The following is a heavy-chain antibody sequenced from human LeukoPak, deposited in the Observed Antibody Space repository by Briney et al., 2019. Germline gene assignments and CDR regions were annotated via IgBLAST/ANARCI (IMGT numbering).Heavy chain of an antibody. V-gene: IGHV3-30-3*02. CDR1: GFTFSSYA. J-gene: IGHJ4*02. CDR2: ISYDGSKK. D-gene: IGHD3-3*01. CDR3: AKDLNYDFWSGLGD. Sequence: PGRSLRLSCACSGFTFSSYAMHWVRQAPGKGLEWVAVISYDGSKKYYADSVKGRFTISRDNSKNTLYLQMNSLRAEDTAVYYCAKDLNYDFWSGLGDWGQGTLVTVSS.